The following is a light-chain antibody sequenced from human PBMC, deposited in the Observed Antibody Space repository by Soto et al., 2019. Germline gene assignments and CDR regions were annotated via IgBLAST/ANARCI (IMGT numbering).Light chain of an antibody. V-gene: IGLV1-40*01. J-gene: IGLJ1*01. CDR2: GNN. CDR1: SSNFGAGYD. CDR3: QSYDSSLSGYV. Sequence: SVLPQPPSVSGSPGQRVTISCTGSSSNFGAGYDVHWYQQLPGTAPKLLIYGNNNRPSGVPDRFSGSKSGTSASLAITGLQAEDEADYYCQSYDSSLSGYVFGTGTKVTVL.